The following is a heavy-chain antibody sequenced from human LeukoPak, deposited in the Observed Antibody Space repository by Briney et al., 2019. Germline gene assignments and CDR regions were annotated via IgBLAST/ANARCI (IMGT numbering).Heavy chain of an antibody. CDR1: GGSISSNY. CDR2: TYTSGST. CDR3: AREGSNYYYDSSGYLNWFDP. J-gene: IGHJ5*02. D-gene: IGHD3-22*01. V-gene: IGHV4-4*07. Sequence: SETLSLTCTVSGGSISSNYWSWIRQPAGKGLEWIGRTYTSGSTNYNPSLKSRVTMSVDTSKNQFSLKLSSVTAADTAVYYCAREGSNYYYDSSGYLNWFDPWGQGTLVTVSS.